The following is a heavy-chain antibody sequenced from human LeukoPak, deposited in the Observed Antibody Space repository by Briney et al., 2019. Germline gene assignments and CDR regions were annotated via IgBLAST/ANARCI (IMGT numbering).Heavy chain of an antibody. CDR3: ARAPRDYDILTGYGYYYYYMDV. V-gene: IGHV1-69*06. D-gene: IGHD3-9*01. CDR1: GGTFSSYA. Sequence: GASVKVSCKASGGTFSSYAISWVRQAPGQGLEWMGGIIPIFGTANYAQKFQGRVTITANKSTSTAYMELSSLRSEDTAVYYCARAPRDYDILTGYGYYYYYMDVWGKGTTVTISS. J-gene: IGHJ6*03. CDR2: IIPIFGTA.